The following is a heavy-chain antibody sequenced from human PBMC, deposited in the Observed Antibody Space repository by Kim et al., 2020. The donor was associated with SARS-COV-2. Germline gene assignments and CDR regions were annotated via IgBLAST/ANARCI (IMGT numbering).Heavy chain of an antibody. CDR2: ISSSGSTI. Sequence: GGSLRLSCAASGFTFSSYEMNWVRQAPGKGLEWVSYISSSGSTIYYSDSVKGRFTISRDNAKNSLYLQMNSLRAEDTAVYYCAREERITMIVVVITSAFDICGQGTMVTVSS. CDR3: AREERITMIVVVITSAFDI. J-gene: IGHJ3*02. D-gene: IGHD3-22*01. CDR1: GFTFSSYE. V-gene: IGHV3-48*03.